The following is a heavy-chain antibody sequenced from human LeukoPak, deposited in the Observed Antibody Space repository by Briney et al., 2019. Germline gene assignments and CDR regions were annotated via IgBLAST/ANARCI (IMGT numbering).Heavy chain of an antibody. CDR3: ASSLYCSSTSCYTVFGPFHAFDI. Sequence: SSETLSLTCTVSGGSISSGGYYWSWIRQHPGKGLEWIGYIYYSGSTYYNPSLKSRVTISVDTSKNQFSLKLSSVTAADTAVYYCASSLYCSSTSCYTVFGPFHAFDIWGQGTMVTVSS. V-gene: IGHV4-31*03. CDR1: GGSISSGGYY. D-gene: IGHD2-2*02. J-gene: IGHJ3*02. CDR2: IYYSGST.